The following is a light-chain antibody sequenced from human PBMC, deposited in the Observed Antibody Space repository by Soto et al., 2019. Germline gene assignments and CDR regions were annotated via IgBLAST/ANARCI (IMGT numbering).Light chain of an antibody. Sequence: QSALTQPASVSGSPGQSITISCTGTSSDVGNYNLVSWYRQNPGKAPKLMIYEGSKRPSGVSNRFSGSKSGNTASLTISGLQAEDEADYYCCSYAGTSTLVFGGGTKLTVL. V-gene: IGLV2-23*01. CDR3: CSYAGTSTLV. CDR2: EGS. J-gene: IGLJ2*01. CDR1: SSDVGNYNL.